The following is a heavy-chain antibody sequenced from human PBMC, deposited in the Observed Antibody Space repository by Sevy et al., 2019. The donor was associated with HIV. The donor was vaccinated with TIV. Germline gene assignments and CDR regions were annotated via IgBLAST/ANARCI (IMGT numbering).Heavy chain of an antibody. CDR1: GFTFSSYA. CDR2: ISGSGGST. CDR3: AKFYDSSGYCDY. Sequence: GGSLRLSCAASGFTFSSYAMSWVRQAPGKGLEWVSAISGSGGSTYYAHSVKGRFTISRDNSKNTLYLQMNSLRAEDTAVYYCAKFYDSSGYCDYWGQGTLVTVSS. J-gene: IGHJ4*02. D-gene: IGHD3-22*01. V-gene: IGHV3-23*01.